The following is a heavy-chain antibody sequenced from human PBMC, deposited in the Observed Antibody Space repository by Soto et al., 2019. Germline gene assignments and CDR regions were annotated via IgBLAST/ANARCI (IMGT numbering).Heavy chain of an antibody. CDR3: ARDWRTPRDY. CDR1: GYTFIRYD. J-gene: IGHJ4*02. Sequence: QVQLVQSGAEVMKPGASVKVSCKASGYTFIRYDINWVRQATGQGLEWMGWMNPNSGNPGYAQKFQGRVHMTRNTSISTDYMELPTLSSGDKAVYYCARDWRTPRDYRGQGTLGTVSS. D-gene: IGHD3-3*01. V-gene: IGHV1-8*01. CDR2: MNPNSGNP.